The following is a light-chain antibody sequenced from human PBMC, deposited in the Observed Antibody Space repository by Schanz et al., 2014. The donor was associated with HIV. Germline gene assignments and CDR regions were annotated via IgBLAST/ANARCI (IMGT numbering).Light chain of an antibody. J-gene: IGKJ1*01. CDR1: QSVSSNY. Sequence: EIVLTQSPGTLSLSPGERATLSCRASQSVSSNYLAWYQQKPGQAPRLLIYDVSTRAPGVPAKFTGSGFGTDFTLTISRLEPEDFAVYYCQQYGNSPRTFGQGTKVEI. CDR3: QQYGNSPRT. V-gene: IGKV3-20*01. CDR2: DVS.